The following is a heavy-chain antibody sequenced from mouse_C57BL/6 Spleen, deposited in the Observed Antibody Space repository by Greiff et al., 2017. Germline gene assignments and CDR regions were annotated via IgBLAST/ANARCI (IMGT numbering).Heavy chain of an antibody. J-gene: IGHJ1*03. CDR3: ARDYGSSYGYFDV. CDR1: GYTFTSYW. CDR2: IHPNSGST. D-gene: IGHD1-1*01. V-gene: IGHV1-64*01. Sequence: QVQLQQPGAALVKPGASVKLSCKASGYTFTSYWMHWVKQRPGHGLEWIGMIHPNSGSTNYNEKFKSKATLTVDNSSSTAYMQLSSLTSEYSAVYYCARDYGSSYGYFDVWGTGTTVTVSS.